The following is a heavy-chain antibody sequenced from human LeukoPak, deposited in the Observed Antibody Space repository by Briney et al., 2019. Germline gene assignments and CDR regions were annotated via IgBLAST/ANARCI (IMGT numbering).Heavy chain of an antibody. Sequence: SQTLSLTCAVSGGSISSGGYSWSWIRQPPGKGLEWIGYIYHSGSTYYNPSLKSRVTISVDRSKNQFSLKLSSVTAADTAVYYCARVMAYYGSADLDYWGQGTLVTVSS. CDR2: IYHSGST. V-gene: IGHV4-30-2*01. D-gene: IGHD3-10*01. J-gene: IGHJ4*02. CDR1: GGSISSGGYS. CDR3: ARVMAYYGSADLDY.